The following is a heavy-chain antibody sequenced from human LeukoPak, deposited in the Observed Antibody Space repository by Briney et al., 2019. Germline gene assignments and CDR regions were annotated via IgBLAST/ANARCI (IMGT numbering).Heavy chain of an antibody. D-gene: IGHD3-10*01. J-gene: IGHJ6*03. CDR3: AGPRAGYYGAYYMDV. Sequence: SETLSLTCTVSGGSISSSSYYWGWIRQPPGKGLEWNGSIYYSGSTYYNPSLKSRVTISVDTSKNQFSLKLSSVTAADTAVYYCAGPRAGYYGAYYMDVWGKGTMVTVSS. CDR2: IYYSGST. V-gene: IGHV4-39*01. CDR1: GGSISSSSYY.